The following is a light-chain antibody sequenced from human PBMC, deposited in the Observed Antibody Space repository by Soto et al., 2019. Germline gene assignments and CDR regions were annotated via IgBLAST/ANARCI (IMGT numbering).Light chain of an antibody. J-gene: IGLJ2*01. CDR2: GNN. V-gene: IGLV1-40*01. Sequence: QSVLTQPPSVSGAPGQRVAISCTGNSSNTGAGNGVHWYQQLPGTAPKLIIYGNNNRPSGVTDRFSGSKSGTSTFLAITGLQAEDEADYYCQSYDSGVGVIFGGGTQLTVL. CDR3: QSYDSGVGVI. CDR1: SSNTGAGNG.